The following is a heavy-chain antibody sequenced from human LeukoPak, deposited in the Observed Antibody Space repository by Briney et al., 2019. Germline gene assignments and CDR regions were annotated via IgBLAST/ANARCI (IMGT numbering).Heavy chain of an antibody. J-gene: IGHJ4*02. V-gene: IGHV3-48*03. Sequence: GGSLRLSCAASGFTFSSYEMNWVRQAPGKGLEWVSYISSSGSTIYYADSVKGRFTISRDNSKNTLYLQMNSLRAEDTAVYYCARETSGYDYGYDYWGQGTLVTVSS. CDR1: GFTFSSYE. D-gene: IGHD5-12*01. CDR2: ISSSGSTI. CDR3: ARETSGYDYGYDY.